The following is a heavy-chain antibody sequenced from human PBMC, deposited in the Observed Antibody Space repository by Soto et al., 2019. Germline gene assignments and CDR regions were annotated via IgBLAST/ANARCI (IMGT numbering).Heavy chain of an antibody. Sequence: SETLSLTCTVSGGSISSSSYYWGWIRQPPGKGLEWIGSIYYSGSTYYNPSLKSRVTISLDTSKNQFSLKLSSVTAADTAVYYCARRAYYDYVWGSYRDHYFDYWGQGTLVTVSS. D-gene: IGHD3-16*02. V-gene: IGHV4-39*01. CDR3: ARRAYYDYVWGSYRDHYFDY. J-gene: IGHJ4*02. CDR2: IYYSGST. CDR1: GGSISSSSYY.